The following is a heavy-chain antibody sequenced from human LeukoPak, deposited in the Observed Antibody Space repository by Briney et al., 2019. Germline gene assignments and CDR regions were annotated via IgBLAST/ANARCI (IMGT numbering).Heavy chain of an antibody. J-gene: IGHJ4*02. CDR1: GYTFTIYG. D-gene: IGHD1-26*01. CDR2: ISAYNGNT. Sequence: ASVTVSCRSSGYTFTIYGISWVRQAPGQGLEWMGWISAYNGNTNYAQKLQGRVTMTTDTSTSTAYMELRGLRSDDTAVYYCARLWEQPHFDYWGQGTLVTVSS. V-gene: IGHV1-18*01. CDR3: ARLWEQPHFDY.